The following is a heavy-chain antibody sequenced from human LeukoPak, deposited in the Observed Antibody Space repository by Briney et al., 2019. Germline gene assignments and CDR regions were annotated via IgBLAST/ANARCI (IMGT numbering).Heavy chain of an antibody. CDR3: ARDLTYYYDSSGPYYYYYYYMDV. CDR2: IKEDGTEK. D-gene: IGHD3-22*01. J-gene: IGHJ6*03. V-gene: IGHV3-7*01. CDR1: GFTFSDFW. Sequence: GGSLRLSCAGSGFTFSDFWMTWVRQTPGKGLEWGANIKEDGTEKNLVDSVKGRFTISRDNAKNSLYLQMNSLRAEDTAVYYCARDLTYYYDSSGPYYYYYYYMDVWGKGTTVTVSS.